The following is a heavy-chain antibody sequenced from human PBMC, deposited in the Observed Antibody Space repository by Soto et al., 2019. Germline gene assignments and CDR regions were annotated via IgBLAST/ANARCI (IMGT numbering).Heavy chain of an antibody. CDR2: ISYDGSNK. Sequence: GGSLRLSCAASGFTFSSYGMHWVRQAPGKGLEWVAVISYDGSNKYYADSVKGRFTISRDNSKNTLYLQMNSLRAEDTAVYYCAKDRSSSSLGYWGQGTLVPVSS. CDR3: AKDRSSSSLGY. CDR1: GFTFSSYG. V-gene: IGHV3-30*18. D-gene: IGHD6-6*01. J-gene: IGHJ4*02.